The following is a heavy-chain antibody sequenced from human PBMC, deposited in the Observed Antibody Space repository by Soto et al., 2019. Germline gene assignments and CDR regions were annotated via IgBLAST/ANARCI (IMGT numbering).Heavy chain of an antibody. V-gene: IGHV5-51*01. CDR1: GYSFSSYW. J-gene: IGHJ6*02. D-gene: IGHD3-9*01. CDR3: ASLIGYYDYYDILTGQSAGMDV. Sequence: PGESLKISCKGSGYSFSSYWIGWVLQMPGKGLEWMGIIYPGDSDTRYSPSFQGQVTISADKSISTAYLQWSSLKASDTAMYYCASLIGYYDYYDILTGQSAGMDVWGQGTTVTVSS. CDR2: IYPGDSDT.